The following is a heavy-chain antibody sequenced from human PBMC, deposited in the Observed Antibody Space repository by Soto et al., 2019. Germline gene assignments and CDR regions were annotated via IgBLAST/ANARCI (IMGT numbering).Heavy chain of an antibody. CDR2: IYYSGST. D-gene: IGHD4-17*01. Sequence: SETLSLTCTVSGGSISSSSYYWGWIRQPPGKGLEWIGSIYYSGSTYYNPSLKSRVTISVDTSKNQFSLKLSSVTAADTAVYYCARHVDDYGAFDYWGQGTLVTVSS. CDR1: GGSISSSSYY. CDR3: ARHVDDYGAFDY. V-gene: IGHV4-39*01. J-gene: IGHJ4*02.